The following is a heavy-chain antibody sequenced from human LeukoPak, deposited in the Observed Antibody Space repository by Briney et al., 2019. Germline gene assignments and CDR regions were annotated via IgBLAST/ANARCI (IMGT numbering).Heavy chain of an antibody. Sequence: PSETLSLTCAVYGGSFSGYYWSWIRQPPGKGLEWIGEINHSGSTNYNPSLKSRVTISVDTSKNQFSLKLSSVTAADTAVYYCARHRAPLRYFDWFFDYWGQGTLVTVSS. D-gene: IGHD3-9*01. CDR3: ARHRAPLRYFDWFFDY. CDR1: GGSFSGYY. J-gene: IGHJ4*02. CDR2: INHSGST. V-gene: IGHV4-34*01.